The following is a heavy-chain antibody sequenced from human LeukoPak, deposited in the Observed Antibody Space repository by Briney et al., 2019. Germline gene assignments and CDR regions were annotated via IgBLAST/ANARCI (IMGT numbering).Heavy chain of an antibody. V-gene: IGHV3-48*04. CDR3: ARAKGYTSSYSFDY. CDR2: IGISSGPL. CDR1: GFTFNNYA. Sequence: PGRSLRLSCAASGFTFNNYAMNWVRQTPGGRLEWVSFIGISSGPLLYADSVKDRFTISRDNAKASVYLQMNRLRAEDTAVYYCARAKGYTSSYSFDYWGQGILVTVSS. D-gene: IGHD3-10*01. J-gene: IGHJ4*02.